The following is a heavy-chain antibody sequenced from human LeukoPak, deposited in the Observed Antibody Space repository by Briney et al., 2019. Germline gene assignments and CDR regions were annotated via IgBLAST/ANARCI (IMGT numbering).Heavy chain of an antibody. CDR2: IKCDGSEK. V-gene: IGHV3-52*01. CDR1: GFTFSSSW. D-gene: IGHD6-19*01. CDR3: ASVGVSGWYYFDY. Sequence: PGGSLRLSCAASGFTFSSSWMHWVCQAPEKGLEWVADIKCDGSEKYYVDSVKGRLTISRDNSKNTLYLQMNSLRAEDTAVYYCASVGVSGWYYFDYWGQGTLVTVSS. J-gene: IGHJ4*02.